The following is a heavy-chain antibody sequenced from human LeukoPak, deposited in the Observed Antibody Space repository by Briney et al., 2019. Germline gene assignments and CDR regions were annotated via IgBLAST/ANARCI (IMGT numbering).Heavy chain of an antibody. Sequence: GGSLRLSCAASGFSFTNAWMNWVRQAPGKGLEWVSYISSSGSTIYYADSVKGRFTISRDNAKNSLYLQMNSLRAEDTAVYYCASSGYIAVPCDYWGQGTLVTVSS. D-gene: IGHD6-19*01. V-gene: IGHV3-11*01. CDR2: ISSSGSTI. CDR3: ASSGYIAVPCDY. CDR1: GFSFTNAW. J-gene: IGHJ4*02.